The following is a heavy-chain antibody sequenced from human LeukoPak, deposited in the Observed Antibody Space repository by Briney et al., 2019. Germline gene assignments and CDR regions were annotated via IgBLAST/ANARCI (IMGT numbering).Heavy chain of an antibody. D-gene: IGHD6-6*01. Sequence: SETLSLTCTVSGGSISSYYWSWIRQPPGKGLEWIGYIYYSGSTNYNPSLKSRVTISVDTSKNQFSLKLSSVTAADTAVYYCARGWQLAGPYYYYYMDVWGKGTTVTVSS. CDR1: GGSISSYY. J-gene: IGHJ6*03. CDR2: IYYSGST. CDR3: ARGWQLAGPYYYYYMDV. V-gene: IGHV4-59*01.